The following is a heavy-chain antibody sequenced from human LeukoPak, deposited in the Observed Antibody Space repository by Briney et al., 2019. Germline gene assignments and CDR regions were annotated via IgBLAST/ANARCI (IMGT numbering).Heavy chain of an antibody. CDR3: AKGGAVYYYYYMDV. D-gene: IGHD3-16*01. CDR2: ISGSGGST. V-gene: IGHV3-23*01. CDR1: GFTFSSYG. J-gene: IGHJ6*03. Sequence: GGSLRLSCAASGFTFSSYGMSWVRQAPGKGLEWVSAISGSGGSTYYADSVKGRFTISRDNSKNTLYLQMNSLRAEDTAVYYCAKGGAVYYYYYMDVWGKGTTVTISS.